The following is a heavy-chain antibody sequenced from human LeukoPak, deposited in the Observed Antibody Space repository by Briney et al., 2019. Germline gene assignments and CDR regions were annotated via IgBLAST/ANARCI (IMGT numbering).Heavy chain of an antibody. CDR3: ARDTYYYGLGSYYIPNWFDP. CDR2: INPNSGGT. CDR1: GYTFTGYY. J-gene: IGHJ5*02. D-gene: IGHD3-10*01. V-gene: IGHV1-2*02. Sequence: ASVKVSCKASGYTFTGYYMHWVRQAPGQGLEWMGWINPNSGGTNYAQKFQGRVTMTRDTSISTAYMELSRLRSDDTAVYYCARDTYYYGLGSYYIPNWFDPWGQGTLVTVSS.